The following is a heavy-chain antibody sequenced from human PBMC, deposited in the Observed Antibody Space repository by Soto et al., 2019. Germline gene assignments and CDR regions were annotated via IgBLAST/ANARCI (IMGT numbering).Heavy chain of an antibody. CDR3: ATDRAHIVVVTGHGGDAFVI. D-gene: IGHD2-21*02. J-gene: IGHJ3*02. V-gene: IGHV1-69*08. CDR2: IIPILGIA. CDR1: GGTFSSYT. Sequence: QVQLVQSGAEVKKPGSSVKVSCKASGGTFSSYTISWVRQAPGQGLEWMGRIIPILGIANYAQKFQGRVPFTAEKSRSTAYMELSSLRSEDTAVYYCATDRAHIVVVTGHGGDAFVIWGQGTMVTVSS.